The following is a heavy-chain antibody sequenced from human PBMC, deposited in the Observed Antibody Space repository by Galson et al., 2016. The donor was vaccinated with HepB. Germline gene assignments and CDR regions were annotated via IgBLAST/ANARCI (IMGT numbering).Heavy chain of an antibody. D-gene: IGHD6-19*01. CDR1: GYTFTNYD. V-gene: IGHV1-8*01. Sequence: SVKVSCKASGYTFTNYDINWVRQATGQGLEWMGWMNPNSGNTAYAQKFQGRVTMTRNTSITTAYVELSSLRSEDTAVYYCARNSSDWYDFYYYGMDVWGQGTTVTVSS. CDR3: ARNSSDWYDFYYYGMDV. CDR2: MNPNSGNT. J-gene: IGHJ6*02.